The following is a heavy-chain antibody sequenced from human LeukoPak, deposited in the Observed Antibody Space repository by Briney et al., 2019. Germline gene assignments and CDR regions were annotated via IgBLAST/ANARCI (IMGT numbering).Heavy chain of an antibody. CDR2: IYYSGST. Sequence: SETLSLTCTVSGGSISSSSYYWGWIRQPPGKGLEWIGSIYYSGSTYYNPSLKSRVTISVDTSKNQFSLKLSSVTAADTAVYYCAIRTGRWFDPWGQGTLVTVSS. V-gene: IGHV4-39*07. CDR1: GGSISSSSYY. CDR3: AIRTGRWFDP. J-gene: IGHJ5*02. D-gene: IGHD1-1*01.